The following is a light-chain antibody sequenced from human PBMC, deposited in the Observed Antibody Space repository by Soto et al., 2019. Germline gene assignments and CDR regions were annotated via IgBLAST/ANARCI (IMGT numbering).Light chain of an antibody. CDR1: QSVLYSSNNKNY. V-gene: IGKV4-1*01. CDR3: QQYYSTPRT. J-gene: IGKJ2*01. CDR2: WAS. Sequence: DFVMTQSPDSLLVSLGERATINCRSSQSVLYSSNNKNYLAWYQQKPGQPPKLLIYWASTRRSGVPDRFSGSGSGTDFTLTISSLQAEDVAVYDCQQYYSTPRTFGQGTKLEIK.